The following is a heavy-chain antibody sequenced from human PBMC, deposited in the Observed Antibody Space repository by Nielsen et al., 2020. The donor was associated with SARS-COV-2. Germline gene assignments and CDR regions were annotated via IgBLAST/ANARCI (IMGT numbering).Heavy chain of an antibody. J-gene: IGHJ4*02. CDR1: GFTFDDYA. D-gene: IGHD5-12*01. CDR3: AKDLSGYDYEYYFDY. Sequence: SLKISCAASGFTFDDYAMHWVRQAPGKGLEWVSGISWNSGSIGYADSVKGRFTISRGNAKNSLYLQMNSLRAEDTALYYCAKDLSGYDYEYYFDYWGQGTLVTVSS. CDR2: ISWNSGSI. V-gene: IGHV3-9*01.